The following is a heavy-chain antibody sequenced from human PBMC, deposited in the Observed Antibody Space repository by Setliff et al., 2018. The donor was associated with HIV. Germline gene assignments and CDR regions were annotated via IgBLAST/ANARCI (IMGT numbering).Heavy chain of an antibody. Sequence: PSETLSLTCTVSGGSISSHYWSWIRQPPGKGLEWIGHIYTSGSTNYNPSLKSRVTMSVGTSKNQFSLKLSSVTAADTAVYHCARCYYNFWSGYPLDYMDVWGKGTTGTVS. D-gene: IGHD3-3*01. CDR3: ARCYYNFWSGYPLDYMDV. J-gene: IGHJ6*03. CDR1: GGSISSHY. V-gene: IGHV4-4*08. CDR2: IYTSGST.